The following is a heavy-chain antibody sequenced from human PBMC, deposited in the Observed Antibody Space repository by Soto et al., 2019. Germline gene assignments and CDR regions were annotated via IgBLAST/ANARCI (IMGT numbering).Heavy chain of an antibody. CDR1: GFTVSSNY. CDR3: ARDHKGYDSGYYFDY. V-gene: IGHV3-66*01. Sequence: GGSLRLSCAASGFTVSSNYMSWVRQAPGKGLEWVSVIYSGGSTYYADSVKGRFTISRDNSKNTLYLQMNSLRAEDTAVYYCARDHKGYDSGYYFDYWGQGTLVTVSS. D-gene: IGHD5-12*01. CDR2: IYSGGST. J-gene: IGHJ4*02.